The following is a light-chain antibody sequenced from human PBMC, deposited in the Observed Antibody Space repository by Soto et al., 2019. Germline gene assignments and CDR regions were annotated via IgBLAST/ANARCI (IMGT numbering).Light chain of an antibody. CDR2: GNS. Sequence: QLVLTQPPSVSGAPGQRVTISCTGSSSNIGAGYDVHWYQQLPVTAPKLLIYGNSNRPSGVPDRFSGSKSGTSASLAITGLQAEDEADYYCQSSDSSLSGYVFGTGTKVTVL. CDR3: QSSDSSLSGYV. CDR1: SSNIGAGYD. J-gene: IGLJ1*01. V-gene: IGLV1-40*01.